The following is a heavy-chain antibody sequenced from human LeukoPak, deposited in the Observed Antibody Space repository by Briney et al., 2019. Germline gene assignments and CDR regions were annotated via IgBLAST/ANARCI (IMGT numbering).Heavy chain of an antibody. D-gene: IGHD4-23*01. J-gene: IGHJ4*02. CDR3: ARVGNYGGNSNFDY. V-gene: IGHV1-18*04. Sequence: ASVKVSCKTSGYSFTDFYIHWVRQAPGQGLEWMGWISAYNGNTNYAQKLQGRVTMTTDTSTSTAYMELRSLRSDDTAVYYCARVGNYGGNSNFDYWGQGTLVTVSS. CDR2: ISAYNGNT. CDR1: GYSFTDFY.